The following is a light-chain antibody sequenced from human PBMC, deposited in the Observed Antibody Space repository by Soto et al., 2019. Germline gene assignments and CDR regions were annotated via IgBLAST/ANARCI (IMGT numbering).Light chain of an antibody. CDR3: QQYKSYPLT. CDR1: ESLIGW. V-gene: IGKV1-5*01. J-gene: IGKJ2*01. Sequence: DIQLTQSPSTLSASVGDTVTISCRASESLIGWLAWYQQRPGSAPKLLIYDASSLEGGVPSRFTGDGSGTEFSLTIASLQPDDFATYYCQQYKSYPLTFGQGTKVDLK. CDR2: DAS.